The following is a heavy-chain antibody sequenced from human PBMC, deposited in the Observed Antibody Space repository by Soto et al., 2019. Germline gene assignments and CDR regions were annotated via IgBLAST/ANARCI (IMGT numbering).Heavy chain of an antibody. CDR2: INPNSGGT. CDR1: GYTFTGYY. D-gene: IGHD4-17*01. Sequence: ASVKVSCKASGYTFTGYYMHWVRPAPGQGLEWMGWINPNSGGTNYAQKFQGWVTMTRDTSISTAYMELSRLRSDDTAVYYCARAPELGGGYDYGDSDDAFDIWGQGTMVTVSS. J-gene: IGHJ3*02. CDR3: ARAPELGGGYDYGDSDDAFDI. V-gene: IGHV1-2*04.